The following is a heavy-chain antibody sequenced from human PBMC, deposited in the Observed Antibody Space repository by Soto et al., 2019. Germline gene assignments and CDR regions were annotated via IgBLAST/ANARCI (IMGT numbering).Heavy chain of an antibody. V-gene: IGHV3-33*01. CDR2: IWYDGSNK. CDR1: GFTFSSYG. D-gene: IGHD3-3*01. Sequence: QVQLVESGGGVVQPGRSLRLSCAASGFTFSSYGMHWVRQAPGKGLEWVAVIWYDGSNKYYADSVKGRFTISRDNSKNTLYLQMNSLRAEDTAVYYCARYRGDFWSGPPYYYGMDVWGQGTTVTVSS. J-gene: IGHJ6*02. CDR3: ARYRGDFWSGPPYYYGMDV.